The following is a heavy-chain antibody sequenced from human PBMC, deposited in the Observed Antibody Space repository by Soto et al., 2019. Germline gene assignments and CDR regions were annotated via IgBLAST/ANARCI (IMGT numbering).Heavy chain of an antibody. J-gene: IGHJ4*02. V-gene: IGHV3-15*07. Sequence: EVQLVESGGGLVKPGGSLRLSCAASGFTFSNAWMNWVRQAPGKGLEWVGRIKSKTDGGTTDYAAPVKGRFTISRDDSKNTLYLQMNSLKTEDTAVYYCTTDRLWFGEYTPGGVDYWGQGTLVTVSS. D-gene: IGHD3-10*01. CDR2: IKSKTDGGTT. CDR3: TTDRLWFGEYTPGGVDY. CDR1: GFTFSNAW.